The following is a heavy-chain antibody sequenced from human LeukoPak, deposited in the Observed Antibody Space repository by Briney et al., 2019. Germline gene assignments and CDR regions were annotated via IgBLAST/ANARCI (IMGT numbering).Heavy chain of an antibody. D-gene: IGHD4-17*01. J-gene: IGHJ6*02. CDR2: INPNSGGT. V-gene: IGHV1-2*02. CDR1: GYTLTVYY. Sequence: GASVTVSFKASGYTLTVYYMHWGRQAPGQGLEWMGWINPNSGGTNYAQKFQGRVTMTRATSISTAYMELSRLRSDDTAVYYCARYLMTTVTTLGMDVWGQGTTVTVSS. CDR3: ARYLMTTVTTLGMDV.